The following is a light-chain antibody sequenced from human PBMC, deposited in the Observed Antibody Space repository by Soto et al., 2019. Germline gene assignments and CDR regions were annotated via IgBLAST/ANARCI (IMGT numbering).Light chain of an antibody. Sequence: QPVLTQPPSVSGAPGQRVTISCTGSSSNIGAGYDVHWYQQLRGTAPKLLIYGNTNRPSGVPDRFSGSKSGTSASLAITGLQAEDEADYYCQTWGTGIQVFGGGTKVTVL. CDR2: GNT. V-gene: IGLV1-40*01. J-gene: IGLJ3*02. CDR3: QTWGTGIQV. CDR1: SSNIGAGYD.